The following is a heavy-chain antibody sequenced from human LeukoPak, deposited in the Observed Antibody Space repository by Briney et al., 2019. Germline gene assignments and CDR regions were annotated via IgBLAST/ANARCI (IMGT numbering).Heavy chain of an antibody. Sequence: GRSLRLSCAASGFTFSSYGMHWVRQAPGKGLEWVAVISYDGTNKYYADSVRGRFTISRGNSKNTLYLQMDSLRTEDTAVYYCARVELYASGWYGSIDYWGQGTLVAVSS. V-gene: IGHV3-30*03. CDR3: ARVELYASGWYGSIDY. J-gene: IGHJ4*02. D-gene: IGHD6-19*01. CDR1: GFTFSSYG. CDR2: ISYDGTNK.